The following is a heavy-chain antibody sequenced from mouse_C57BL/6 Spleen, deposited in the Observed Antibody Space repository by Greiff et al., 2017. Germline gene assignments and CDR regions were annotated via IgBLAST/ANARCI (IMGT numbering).Heavy chain of an antibody. CDR2: IYPGDGDT. D-gene: IGHD1-1*01. CDR3: ARLSTTVVATDY. Sequence: QVQLKESGPELVKPGASVKISCKASGYAFSSSWMNWVKQRPGKGLEWIGRIYPGDGDTNYNGKFKGKATLTADKSSSTAYMQLSSLTSEDSAVYFCARLSTTVVATDYWGQGTTLTVSS. V-gene: IGHV1-82*01. CDR1: GYAFSSSW. J-gene: IGHJ2*01.